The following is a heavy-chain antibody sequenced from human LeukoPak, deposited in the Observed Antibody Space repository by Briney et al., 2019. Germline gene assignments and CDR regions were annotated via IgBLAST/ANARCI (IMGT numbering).Heavy chain of an antibody. CDR1: GFTFSSYA. V-gene: IGHV3-64*01. J-gene: IGHJ6*02. CDR2: ISSNGGST. D-gene: IGHD3-22*01. Sequence: GGSLRLSCAASGFTFSSYAMHWVRQAPGKGLEYVSAISSNGGSTYYANSGKGRFTISRDNSKNTLYLQMGSLRAEDMAVYYCARGTAYYYDSSGTDVWGQGTTVTVSS. CDR3: ARGTAYYYDSSGTDV.